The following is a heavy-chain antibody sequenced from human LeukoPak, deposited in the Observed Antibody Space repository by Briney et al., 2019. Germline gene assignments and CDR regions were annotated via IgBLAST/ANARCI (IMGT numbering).Heavy chain of an antibody. D-gene: IGHD2-21*02. CDR2: IIPILGIA. CDR1: GGTFNNYA. V-gene: IGHV1-69*04. J-gene: IGHJ4*02. Sequence: SVKVSCKASGGTFNNYAFSWVRQAPGQGLEWMGRIIPILGIANYAQKFQGRVTITADKSTSTAYMELSSLGSEDTAVYYCARDSVLGCGGDCYTHFDYWGQGTLVTVSS. CDR3: ARDSVLGCGGDCYTHFDY.